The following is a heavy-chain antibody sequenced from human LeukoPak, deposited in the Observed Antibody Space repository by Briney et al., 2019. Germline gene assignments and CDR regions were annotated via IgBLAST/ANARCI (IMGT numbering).Heavy chain of an antibody. CDR1: GSNFTAYW. V-gene: IGHV5-51*01. CDR2: IYSCDSDT. J-gene: IGHJ3*02. Sequence: GAPLLISCMSSGSNFTAYWFCCGLQLPGKSREGRGVIYSCDSDTRYSPSFQGQVTISADKSISTAYLQWSSLKASDTAMYYCARDKLLVPAAMTIGAFDIWGQGTMVTVSS. CDR3: ARDKLLVPAAMTIGAFDI. D-gene: IGHD2-2*01.